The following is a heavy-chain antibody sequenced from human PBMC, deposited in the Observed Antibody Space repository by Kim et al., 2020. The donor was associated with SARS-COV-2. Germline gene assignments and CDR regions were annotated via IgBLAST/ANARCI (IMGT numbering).Heavy chain of an antibody. CDR1: GGSVSSGSYY. J-gene: IGHJ5*02. Sequence: SETLSLTCTVSGGSVSSGSYYWSWIRQPPGKGLEWIGYIYYSGSTNYNPSLKSRVTISVDTSKNQFSLKLSSVTAADTAVYYCARESGDSSGFNWFDPWGQGTLVTVSS. CDR3: ARESGDSSGFNWFDP. CDR2: IYYSGST. V-gene: IGHV4-61*01. D-gene: IGHD6-19*01.